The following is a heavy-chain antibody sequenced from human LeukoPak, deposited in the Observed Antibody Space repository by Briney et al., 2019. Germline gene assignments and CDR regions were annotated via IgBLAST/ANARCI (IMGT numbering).Heavy chain of an antibody. Sequence: GESLKISCKGSGYSFTSYWIGWVRQMPGNGLEWMGIIYPGDSDTRYSPSFQGQVTISADKSISTAYLQWSSLKASDTAMYYCARRVYDILTGSEPYFDYWGQGTLVTVSS. J-gene: IGHJ4*02. CDR2: IYPGDSDT. V-gene: IGHV5-51*01. CDR1: GYSFTSYW. CDR3: ARRVYDILTGSEPYFDY. D-gene: IGHD3-9*01.